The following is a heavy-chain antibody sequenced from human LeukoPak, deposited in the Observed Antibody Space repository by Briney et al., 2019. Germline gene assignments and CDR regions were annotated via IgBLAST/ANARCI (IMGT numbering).Heavy chain of an antibody. CDR2: IYNDGST. Sequence: GGSLRLSCAASGFTVSSNYMSWVRQAPGKGLEWVSVIYNDGSTYYADSAKGRFTISRDNSKNTLYLQMNSLRAEDTAVYYCARGNSGDSGHFDYWGQGTLVTVSS. D-gene: IGHD1-26*01. CDR1: GFTVSSNY. J-gene: IGHJ4*02. CDR3: ARGNSGDSGHFDY. V-gene: IGHV3-53*01.